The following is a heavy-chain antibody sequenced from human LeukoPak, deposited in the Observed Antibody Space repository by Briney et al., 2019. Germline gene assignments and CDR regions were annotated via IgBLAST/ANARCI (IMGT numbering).Heavy chain of an antibody. Sequence: ASVKVSCKASGYTFTSYGISWVRQAPGQGLEWMGWMNPNSGNTGCAQKFQGRVTMTRNTSISTAYMELSSLRSEDTGVYYCARALFPTMVRGVISRFDPWGQGTLVTVSS. CDR1: GYTFTSYG. CDR3: ARALFPTMVRGVISRFDP. J-gene: IGHJ5*02. CDR2: MNPNSGNT. V-gene: IGHV1-8*02. D-gene: IGHD3-10*01.